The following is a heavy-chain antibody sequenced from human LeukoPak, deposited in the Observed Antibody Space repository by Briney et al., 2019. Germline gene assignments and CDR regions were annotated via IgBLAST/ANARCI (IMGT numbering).Heavy chain of an antibody. V-gene: IGHV4-38-2*02. CDR3: ARLKSPSYGASNFDY. D-gene: IGHD3-16*01. CDR1: AYSITYGHQ. CDR2: IYYGGST. J-gene: IGHJ4*02. Sequence: SETLSLTCTVSAYSITYGHQWGWIRQSPGRGLEWIGHIYYGGSTSYNPSLKSRVTISVHTPKNQFSLNLTSVTAADTAVYYCARLKSPSYGASNFDYWGQGTLVTVSS.